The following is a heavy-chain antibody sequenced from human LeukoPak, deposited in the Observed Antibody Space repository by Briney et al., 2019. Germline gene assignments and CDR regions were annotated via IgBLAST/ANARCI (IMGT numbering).Heavy chain of an antibody. CDR2: ISYDGSNK. D-gene: IGHD1-26*01. V-gene: IGHV3-30*18. CDR1: GFTFSSYG. J-gene: IGHJ3*02. CDR3: AKDEEKEWGLLYAFDI. Sequence: GGSLRLSCAASGFTFSSYGMHWVRQAPGKGLEWVAVISYDGSNKYYADSVKGRFTISRDNPKNTLYLQINSLRAEDTAVYYCAKDEEKEWGLLYAFDIWGQGTMVTVSS.